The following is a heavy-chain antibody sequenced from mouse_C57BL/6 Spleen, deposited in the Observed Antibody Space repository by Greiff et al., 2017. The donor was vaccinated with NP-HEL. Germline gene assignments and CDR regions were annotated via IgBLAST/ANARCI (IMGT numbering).Heavy chain of an antibody. D-gene: IGHD3-2*02. CDR1: GYTFTSYW. CDR3: ARRQLRLPLFDY. V-gene: IGHV1-69*01. J-gene: IGHJ2*01. CDR2: IDPSDSYT. Sequence: QVQLQQPGAELVMPGASVKLSCKASGYTFTSYWMHWVKQRPGQGLEWIGEIDPSDSYTNYNQKVKGKSTLTVDKSSSTAYMQLSSLTSEDSAVYYCARRQLRLPLFDYWGQGTTLTVSS.